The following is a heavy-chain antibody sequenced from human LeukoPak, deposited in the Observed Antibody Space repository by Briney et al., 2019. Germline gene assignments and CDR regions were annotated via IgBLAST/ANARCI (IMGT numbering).Heavy chain of an antibody. Sequence: SETLSLTCAVYGGSFSGYYWSWIRQPPGKGLEWIGEINHSGSTNYNPSLKSRVTISVDTSKNQFSPKLSSVTAADTAVYYCASGTYYYDSSGYPPAFDIWGQGTMVTVSS. V-gene: IGHV4-34*01. CDR2: INHSGST. CDR3: ASGTYYYDSSGYPPAFDI. D-gene: IGHD3-22*01. J-gene: IGHJ3*02. CDR1: GGSFSGYY.